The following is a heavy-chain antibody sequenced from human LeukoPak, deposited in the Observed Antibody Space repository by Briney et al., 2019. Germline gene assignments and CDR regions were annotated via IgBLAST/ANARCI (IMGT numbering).Heavy chain of an antibody. CDR2: ISSNGGSP. V-gene: IGHV3-64D*09. D-gene: IGHD1-20*01. J-gene: IGHJ6*02. Sequence: GGSLRLSCSPSGFTFSNYAMHWVRQAPGKGLEYVSGISSNGGSPYNADSVKARFTISRDNSKNTLYLQMSSLRAEDMAMYYCVKGITFNYHYGMDVWGQGTTVTVSS. CDR3: VKGITFNYHYGMDV. CDR1: GFTFSNYA.